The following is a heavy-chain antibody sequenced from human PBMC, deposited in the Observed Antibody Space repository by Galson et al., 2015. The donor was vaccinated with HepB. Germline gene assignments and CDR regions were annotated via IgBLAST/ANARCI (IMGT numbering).Heavy chain of an antibody. CDR3: ARSGSSPHDAFDI. V-gene: IGHV4-39*07. Sequence: ETLSLTCTVSGGSISSSSYYWGWIRQPPGKGLEWIGSIYYSGSTYYNPSLKSRVTISVDTSKNQFSLKLSSVTAADTAVYYCARSGSSPHDAFDIWGQGTMVTVSS. D-gene: IGHD6-13*01. J-gene: IGHJ3*02. CDR2: IYYSGST. CDR1: GGSISSSSYY.